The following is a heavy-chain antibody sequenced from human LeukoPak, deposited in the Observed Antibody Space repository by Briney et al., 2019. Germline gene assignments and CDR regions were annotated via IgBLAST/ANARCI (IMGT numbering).Heavy chain of an antibody. CDR3: ARGNIVATIPFDY. D-gene: IGHD5-12*01. J-gene: IGHJ4*02. CDR2: INPNSGDT. V-gene: IGHV1-2*02. CDR1: GYTFTGYY. Sequence: ASVKVSCKASGYTFTGYYIHWVRQAPGQGLEWMGWINPNSGDTNYAQKFQGRVTMTRDTSISTAYMELSRLRSDDTAVYYCARGNIVATIPFDYWGQGTLVTVSS.